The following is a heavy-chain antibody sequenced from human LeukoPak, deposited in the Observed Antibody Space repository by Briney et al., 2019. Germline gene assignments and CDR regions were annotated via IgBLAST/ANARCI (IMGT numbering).Heavy chain of an antibody. CDR2: IYSDGAT. CDR1: GFTVSSNY. Sequence: GGSLRLSCAVSGFTVSSNYMNWVRRAPGKGLEWVSIIYSDGATYYADSVKGRFTISRDNSKNTLYLQMNSLRVEDTAVYYCARRPDCWGQGALVTVSS. CDR3: ARRPDC. J-gene: IGHJ4*02. V-gene: IGHV3-66*01.